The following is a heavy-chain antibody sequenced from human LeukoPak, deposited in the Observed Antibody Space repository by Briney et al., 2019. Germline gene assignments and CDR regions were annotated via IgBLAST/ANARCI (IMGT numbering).Heavy chain of an antibody. CDR1: GFSFSVYA. J-gene: IGHJ4*02. CDR3: ARDGDGSFDY. CDR2: IGRSSGTM. Sequence: GGSLRLSCAASGFSFSVYAMNWVRQAPGKGLEWISYIGRSSGTMYYADSVKGRFTISRDNAKNSLYLQMNSLRAEDTAVYYCARDGDGSFDYWGQGALVTVSS. V-gene: IGHV3-48*04.